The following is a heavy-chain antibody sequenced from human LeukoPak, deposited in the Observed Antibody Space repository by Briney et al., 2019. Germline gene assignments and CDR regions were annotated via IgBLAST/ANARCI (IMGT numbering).Heavy chain of an antibody. V-gene: IGHV4-34*01. CDR1: GGSFSGYY. J-gene: IGHJ4*02. CDR3: ARSRHNDYVWGSYRYTLCFDY. Sequence: PSETLSLTCAVYGGSFSGYYWSWIRQPPGKGLEWIGEINHSGSTNYNPSLKSRVTISVDTSKNQFSLKLSSVTAADTAVYYCARSRHNDYVWGSYRYTLCFDYWGQGTLVTVSS. CDR2: INHSGST. D-gene: IGHD3-16*02.